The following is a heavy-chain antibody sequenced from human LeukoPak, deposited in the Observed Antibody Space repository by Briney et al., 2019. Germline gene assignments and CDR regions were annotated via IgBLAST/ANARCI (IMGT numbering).Heavy chain of an antibody. V-gene: IGHV3-30*03. CDR1: GFTFSSYS. J-gene: IGHJ4*02. D-gene: IGHD6-19*01. Sequence: GGSLRLSCAASGFTFSSYSMNWVRQAPGKGLEWVAVISYDGSNKYYADSVKGRFTISRDNSKNTLYLQMNSLRAEDTAVYYCARIAVAGTGGDYWGQGTLVTVSS. CDR3: ARIAVAGTGGDY. CDR2: ISYDGSNK.